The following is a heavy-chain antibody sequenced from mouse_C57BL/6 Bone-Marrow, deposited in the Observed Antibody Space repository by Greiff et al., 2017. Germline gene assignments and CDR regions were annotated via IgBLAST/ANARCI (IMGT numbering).Heavy chain of an antibody. J-gene: IGHJ3*01. D-gene: IGHD3-1*01. CDR1: GYTFTCFW. V-gene: IGHV1-64*01. Sequence: VKLQQPVAEPLMPGASVKSSSKASGYTFTCFWMHRVKQRPGHGLEWIGMIHPNSGSTNFIEKFTCKATLTVVKFSSTAYMQLSSVTSEDSAVYFCARWGFGAWFAYWCHEALV. CDR2: IHPNSGST. CDR3: ARWGFGAWFAY.